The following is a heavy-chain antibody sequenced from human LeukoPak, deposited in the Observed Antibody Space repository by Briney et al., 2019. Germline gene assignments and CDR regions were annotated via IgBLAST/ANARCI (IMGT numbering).Heavy chain of an antibody. J-gene: IGHJ3*02. Sequence: GASVKVSCKASGYTFTSYAMHWVHQAPGQRLEWMGWINGGNGNTKYSQRFQGRVTITRDTSASTAYMELSSLRSEDTAVYYCASAGIDRWELLTHAFDIWGQGTMVTVSS. CDR2: INGGNGNT. V-gene: IGHV1-3*01. D-gene: IGHD1-26*01. CDR1: GYTFTSYA. CDR3: ASAGIDRWELLTHAFDI.